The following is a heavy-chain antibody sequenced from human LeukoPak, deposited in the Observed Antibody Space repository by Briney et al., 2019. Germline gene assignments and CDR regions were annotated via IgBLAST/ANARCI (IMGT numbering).Heavy chain of an antibody. Sequence: GGSLRLSCAASGFTFSNAWMSWVRQAPGKELEWVGRIKSKTDGGTTDYAAPVKGRFTISRDDSKNTLYLQMNSLKTEDTAVYYCTTASSSWYSRDYWGQGTLVTVSS. CDR2: IKSKTDGGTT. V-gene: IGHV3-15*01. CDR1: GFTFSNAW. D-gene: IGHD6-13*01. J-gene: IGHJ4*02. CDR3: TTASSSWYSRDY.